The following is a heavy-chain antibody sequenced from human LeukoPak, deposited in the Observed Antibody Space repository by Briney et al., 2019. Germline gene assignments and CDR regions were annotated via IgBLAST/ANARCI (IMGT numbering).Heavy chain of an antibody. CDR3: AKRVAYHYGSGSPYFDY. Sequence: GRSLRLSCAASGFTFSSYAMHWVRQAPGKGLEWVAVISYDGSNKYYADSVKGRFTISRDNSKNTLYLQMNSLRAEDTAVYYCAKRVAYHYGSGSPYFDYWGQGTLVTVSS. D-gene: IGHD3-10*01. CDR2: ISYDGSNK. CDR1: GFTFSSYA. J-gene: IGHJ4*02. V-gene: IGHV3-30-3*02.